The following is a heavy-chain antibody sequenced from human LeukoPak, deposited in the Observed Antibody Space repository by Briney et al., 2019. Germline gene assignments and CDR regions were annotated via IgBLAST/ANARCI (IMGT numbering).Heavy chain of an antibody. Sequence: ASVKVSCKASGYTFTSYDINWVRQATGQGLEWMGWMNPNSGNTGYAQKFQGRVTMTRNTSISTAYMELSSLRSEDTAVYYCARGWRDGHNRLFDYWGQGTLVTVSS. CDR1: GYTFTSYD. V-gene: IGHV1-8*01. J-gene: IGHJ4*02. CDR3: ARGWRDGHNRLFDY. CDR2: MNPNSGNT. D-gene: IGHD5-24*01.